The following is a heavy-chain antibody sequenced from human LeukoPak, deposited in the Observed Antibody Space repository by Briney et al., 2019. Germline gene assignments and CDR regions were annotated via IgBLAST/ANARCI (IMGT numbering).Heavy chain of an antibody. Sequence: SETLSLTCTVSGDSISSYYWSWIRQPPGEELEWIGRIFSSGSTNYKPTLKRRVSKSVDTSKKQFSLALSSVTAADTAVYYCARGVSGFSRIFDYWGQGTLVTVSS. J-gene: IGHJ4*02. CDR1: GDSISSYY. CDR3: ARGVSGFSRIFDY. CDR2: IFSSGST. D-gene: IGHD2-15*01. V-gene: IGHV4-59*01.